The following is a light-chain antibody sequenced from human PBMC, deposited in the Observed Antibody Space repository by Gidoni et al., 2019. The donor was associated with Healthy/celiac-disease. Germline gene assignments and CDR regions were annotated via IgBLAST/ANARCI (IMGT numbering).Light chain of an antibody. CDR3: QQYNNWPL. CDR1: QSVSSN. Sequence: STGTLSVSPGERATLSCRASQSVSSNLAWYQQKPGQAPRLLIYGASTRATGIPARFSGSGSGTEFTLTISSLRSEDFAVYYCQQYNNWPLFGGGTKVEIK. CDR2: GAS. J-gene: IGKJ4*01. V-gene: IGKV3-15*01.